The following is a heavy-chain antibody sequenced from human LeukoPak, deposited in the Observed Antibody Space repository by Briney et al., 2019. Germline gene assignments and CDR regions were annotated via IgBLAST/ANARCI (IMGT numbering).Heavy chain of an antibody. J-gene: IGHJ5*02. D-gene: IGHD2-15*01. Sequence: SETLSLTCAVYGGSFSGYYWSWIRQPPGKGLEWIGEINHSGSTNYNPSLKSRVTITVDTSKNQFSLKLSSVTAADTAVYYCARSLVVVVAASWFDPWGQGTLVTVSS. V-gene: IGHV4-34*01. CDR1: GGSFSGYY. CDR3: ARSLVVVVAASWFDP. CDR2: INHSGST.